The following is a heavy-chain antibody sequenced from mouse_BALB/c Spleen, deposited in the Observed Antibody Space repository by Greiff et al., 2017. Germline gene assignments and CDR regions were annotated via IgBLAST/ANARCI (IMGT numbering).Heavy chain of an antibody. V-gene: IGHV2-9*02. Sequence: VKLVESGPGLVAPSQSLSITCTVSGFSLTSYGVHWVRQPPGKGLEWLGVIWAGGSTNYNSALMSRLSISKDNSKSQVFLKMNSLQTDYTAMYYCARDPITTGAMDYWGQGTSVTVSS. J-gene: IGHJ4*01. D-gene: IGHD1-2*01. CDR3: ARDPITTGAMDY. CDR1: GFSLTSYG. CDR2: IWAGGST.